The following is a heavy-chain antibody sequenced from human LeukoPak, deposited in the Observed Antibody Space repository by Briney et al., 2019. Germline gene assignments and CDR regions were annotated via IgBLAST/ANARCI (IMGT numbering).Heavy chain of an antibody. V-gene: IGHV3-21*01. J-gene: IGHJ4*02. D-gene: IGHD2-15*01. CDR3: AGDQGYCSGGSCYPGY. CDR2: ISSSSSYI. CDR1: GFTFSSYS. Sequence: GGSLRLSCAASGFTFSSYSMNWVRQAPGKGLEWVSSISSSSSYIYYADSVKGRFTISRDNAKNSLYLQMNSLRAEDTAVYYCAGDQGYCSGGSCYPGYWGQGTLVTVSS.